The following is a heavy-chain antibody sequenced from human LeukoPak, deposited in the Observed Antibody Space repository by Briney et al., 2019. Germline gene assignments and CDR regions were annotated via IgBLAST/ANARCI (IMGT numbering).Heavy chain of an antibody. V-gene: IGHV3-9*01. D-gene: IGHD3-22*01. CDR2: ISWNSGSI. J-gene: IGHJ4*02. Sequence: PGRSLRLSCAASGFTFDDYAMHWVRQAPGKGLEWVSGISWNSGSIGYADSVKGRFTISRDNAKNSLYLQMNSLRSEDTAVYYCARDPRGPIGYDSSGRDTFDYWGQGTLVTVSS. CDR3: ARDPRGPIGYDSSGRDTFDY. CDR1: GFTFDDYA.